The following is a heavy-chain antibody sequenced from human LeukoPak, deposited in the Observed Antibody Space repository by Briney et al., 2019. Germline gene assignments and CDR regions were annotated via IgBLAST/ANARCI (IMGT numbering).Heavy chain of an antibody. CDR1: GGSFSGYY. D-gene: IGHD3-10*01. Sequence: SETLSLTCAVYGGSFSGYYWSWIRQPPGKGLEWVGSVFRTGTTYYSASLKSRVSISVDTSKNDFALKLASVTAADTAMYFCARRVGFYGSGSLNYFDPWGQGILVSVSS. CDR2: VFRTGTT. CDR3: ARRVGFYGSGSLNYFDP. V-gene: IGHV4-34*12. J-gene: IGHJ5*01.